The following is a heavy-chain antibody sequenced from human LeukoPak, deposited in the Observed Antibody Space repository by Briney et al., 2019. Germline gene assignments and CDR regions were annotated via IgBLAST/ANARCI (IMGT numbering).Heavy chain of an antibody. CDR3: VRSIAPPGTPDY. CDR2: IIGDASRT. J-gene: IGHJ4*02. Sequence: GGSLRLSCAASGFSIRNYWMHWVRQAPGKGLVWVSRIIGDASRTEYADSVKGRFTISRDNAKNTLYLQMNNLRAEDTAMYYCVRSIAPPGTPDYWGQGSLVTVSS. V-gene: IGHV3-74*03. D-gene: IGHD6-13*01. CDR1: GFSIRNYW.